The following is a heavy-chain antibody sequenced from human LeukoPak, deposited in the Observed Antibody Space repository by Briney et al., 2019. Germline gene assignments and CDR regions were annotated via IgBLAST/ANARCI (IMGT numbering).Heavy chain of an antibody. V-gene: IGHV3-33*01. CDR2: IWYDGSNK. CDR1: GFTFSSYG. D-gene: IGHD3-22*01. Sequence: PGRSLRLSCAASGFTFSSYGMHWVRQAPGKGLEWVAVIWYDGSNKYYADSVKGRFTISRDNSKNTLYLQMNSLRAEDTAVYYCARGATTPYYYDSSGYRNYYYYYYMDVWGKGTTVTVSS. J-gene: IGHJ6*03. CDR3: ARGATTPYYYDSSGYRNYYYYYYMDV.